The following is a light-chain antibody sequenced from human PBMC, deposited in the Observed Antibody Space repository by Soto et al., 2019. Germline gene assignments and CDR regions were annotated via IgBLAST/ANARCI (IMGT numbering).Light chain of an antibody. V-gene: IGLV1-47*01. J-gene: IGLJ3*02. CDR2: KNY. CDR1: SSNIGSDY. CDR3: AVWDASLSTWV. Sequence: QSVLTQPPSASGTPGQRVTISCSGSSSNIGSDYVYWFQQLPGTAPKLLIYKNYQRPSGVPDRFSGSKSGTSASLAISGLRSEDEADYWCAVWDASLSTWVFGGGTKVTVL.